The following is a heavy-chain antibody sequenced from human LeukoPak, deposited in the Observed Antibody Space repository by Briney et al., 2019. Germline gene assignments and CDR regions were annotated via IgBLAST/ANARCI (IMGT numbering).Heavy chain of an antibody. CDR3: ARAGRYVGDWFDP. V-gene: IGHV1-69*13. CDR2: IIPIFGTA. J-gene: IGHJ5*02. Sequence: SVKVSCKASGGTFSSYAISWVRQAPGQGLEWMEGIIPIFGTANYAQKFQGRVTITADESTSTAYMELSSLRSEDTAVYYCARAGRYVGDWFDPWGQGTLVTVSS. D-gene: IGHD3-16*01. CDR1: GGTFSSYA.